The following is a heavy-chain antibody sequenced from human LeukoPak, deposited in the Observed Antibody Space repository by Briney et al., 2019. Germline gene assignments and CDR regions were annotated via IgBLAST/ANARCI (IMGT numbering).Heavy chain of an antibody. J-gene: IGHJ5*02. CDR2: ISERGGST. Sequence: GALRLSCVVSGISLSNYAMTWVRQAPGKGLEWVSYISERGGSTTYADSVKGRFTISRDTSLNTLYLQMNNLRAEDTAVYYCATDGAGFDTWGQGVLVTVSS. V-gene: IGHV3-23*01. CDR3: ATDGAGFDT. CDR1: GISLSNYA.